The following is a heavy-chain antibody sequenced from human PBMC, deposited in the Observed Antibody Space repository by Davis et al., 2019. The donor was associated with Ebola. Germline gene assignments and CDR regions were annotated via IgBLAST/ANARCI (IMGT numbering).Heavy chain of an antibody. CDR2: IRSKANSYAT. CDR3: TSTTTVKEY. V-gene: IGHV3-73*01. D-gene: IGHD4-17*01. Sequence: GESLKISCAASGFTFSGSAMHWVRQASGKGLEWVGRIRSKANSYATAYAASVKDRFTISRDDSKNTAYLQMNSLKTEDTAVYYCTSTTTVKEYWGQGTLVTVSS. J-gene: IGHJ4*02. CDR1: GFTFSGSA.